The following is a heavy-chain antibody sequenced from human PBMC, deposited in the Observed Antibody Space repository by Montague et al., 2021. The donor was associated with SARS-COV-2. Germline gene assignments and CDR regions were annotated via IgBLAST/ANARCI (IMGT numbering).Heavy chain of an antibody. CDR3: ARGLTKVTTGGAFDI. D-gene: IGHD4-11*01. V-gene: IGHV4-30-2*01. Sequence: TLSLTCAVSGGSISTGAYSWTWIRQAPGKGLEWIGYISQSGRGNHNPSLKSRVTMSVDRSNNQFSLDLTSVTAADTAVYYCARGLTKVTTGGAFDIWGQGTMVIVSS. J-gene: IGHJ3*02. CDR1: GGSISTGAYS. CDR2: ISQSGRG.